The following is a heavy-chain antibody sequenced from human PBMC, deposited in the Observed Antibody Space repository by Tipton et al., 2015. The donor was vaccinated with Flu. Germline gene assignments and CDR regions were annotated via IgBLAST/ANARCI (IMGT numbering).Heavy chain of an antibody. CDR3: ARRLLRPANFDS. Sequence: TLSLTCAVSGDSIRNDYFWGWIRQPPGKGLEWIGYIYYSGSTNSNPSLKSRVTISLDTSKNQFSLRLTSVTAADTAVYFCARRLLRPANFDSWGQGTLVTVSS. V-gene: IGHV4-59*01. CDR2: IYYSGST. CDR1: GDSIRNDYF. D-gene: IGHD2-15*01. J-gene: IGHJ4*02.